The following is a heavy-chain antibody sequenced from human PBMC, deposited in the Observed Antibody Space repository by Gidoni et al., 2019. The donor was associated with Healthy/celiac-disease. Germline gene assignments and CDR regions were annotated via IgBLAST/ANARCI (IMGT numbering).Heavy chain of an antibody. CDR1: GGSFSGYY. Sequence: QVQLQQWGAGLLQPSETLSLTCAVYGGSFSGYYWSWIRQPPGKGLEWIGESNHTGSTTYNPSLKSRGTISVDTSKNQFSRKLRSVTAADTAVFYCARGGQLGDCTSTSCPTPYYFDYWGQGTLVTVSS. V-gene: IGHV4-34*01. D-gene: IGHD2-2*01. CDR2: SNHTGST. CDR3: ARGGQLGDCTSTSCPTPYYFDY. J-gene: IGHJ4*02.